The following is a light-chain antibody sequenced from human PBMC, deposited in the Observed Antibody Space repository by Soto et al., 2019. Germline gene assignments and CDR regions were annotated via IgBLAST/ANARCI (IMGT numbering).Light chain of an antibody. CDR2: GNS. V-gene: IGLV1-40*01. CDR1: SSNIGAPYD. Sequence: QSVLTQPPSVSGAPGQTVIISCSGSSSNIGAPYDVHWYQQLPGTAPKLLIYGNSNRPSGVPDRFSGSKSGTSASLAITGLQAEDEADYYCQSYDSSLSGYVFGTGTKVTVL. J-gene: IGLJ1*01. CDR3: QSYDSSLSGYV.